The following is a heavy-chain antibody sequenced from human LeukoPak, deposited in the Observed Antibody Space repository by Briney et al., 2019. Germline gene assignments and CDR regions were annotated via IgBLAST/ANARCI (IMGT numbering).Heavy chain of an antibody. D-gene: IGHD2-8*01. CDR1: GFTFSSYA. CDR2: ISYDGSNK. CDR3: ARDGSEVLMVYVFDY. J-gene: IGHJ4*02. Sequence: GGSLRLSCAASGFTFSSYAMHWVRQAPGKGLEWVAVISYDGSNKYNADSVKGRFTISRDNSKNTLYLQMNSLRAEDTAVYYCARDGSEVLMVYVFDYWGQGTLVTVSS. V-gene: IGHV3-30-3*01.